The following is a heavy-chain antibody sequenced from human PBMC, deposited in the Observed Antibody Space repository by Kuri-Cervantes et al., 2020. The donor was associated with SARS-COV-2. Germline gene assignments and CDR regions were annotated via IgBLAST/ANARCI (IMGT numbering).Heavy chain of an antibody. D-gene: IGHD2-2*02. Sequence: ASVKVSCKASGGTFSSYAISWARQAPGQGLEWMGWINPNSGGTNYAQKFQGRVTMTRDTSISTAYMELSRLRSDDTAVYYCAREGEYQLLYSSGIYYYGMDVWGQGTTVTVSS. V-gene: IGHV1-2*02. CDR2: INPNSGGT. CDR1: GGTFSSYA. J-gene: IGHJ6*02. CDR3: AREGEYQLLYSSGIYYYGMDV.